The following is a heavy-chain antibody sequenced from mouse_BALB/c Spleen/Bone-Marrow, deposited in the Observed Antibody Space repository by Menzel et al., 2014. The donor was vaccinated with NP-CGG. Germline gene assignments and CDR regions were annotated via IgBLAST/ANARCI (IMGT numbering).Heavy chain of an antibody. Sequence: VKVEESGGGLVKPGGSLKLSCTASGFTFNYYYMYWVRQTPEKRLEWVATISDGGDYTYYLDSVKGRFTISRDNAKNNLYLQMSSLKSEDTAMYYCARDGEYRYDWFAYWGQGTLVTVSA. D-gene: IGHD2-14*01. CDR2: ISDGGDYT. J-gene: IGHJ3*01. CDR3: ARDGEYRYDWFAY. CDR1: GFTFNYYY. V-gene: IGHV5-4*02.